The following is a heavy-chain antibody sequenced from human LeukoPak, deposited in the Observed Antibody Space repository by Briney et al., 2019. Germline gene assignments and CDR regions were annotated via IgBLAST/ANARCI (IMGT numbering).Heavy chain of an antibody. CDR2: ISAYNGHT. CDR1: GYEFTSDG. J-gene: IGHJ4*02. V-gene: IGHV1-18*01. Sequence: ASVKPSCKISGYEFTSDGVSWVRQAPGQGLEWMGWISAYNGHTDYTQNLQGRVTMTTDTSTSTAYMELRRLRSDDTAVYYCAGPQPYYFDYWGQGTLVTVSS. CDR3: AGPQPYYFDY.